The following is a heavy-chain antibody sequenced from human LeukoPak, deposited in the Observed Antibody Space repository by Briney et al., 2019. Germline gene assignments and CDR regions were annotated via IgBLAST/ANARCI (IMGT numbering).Heavy chain of an antibody. Sequence: SVKVSCKASGGTFSSYAISWVRQAPGQGLEWMGRIIPIFGTANYAQKFQGRVTITTDESTSTAYMELSSLRSEDTAVYYCARDGGKQNYDFWGGYLTLDYWGQGTLVTVSS. D-gene: IGHD3-3*01. CDR1: GGTFSSYA. V-gene: IGHV1-69*05. CDR3: ARDGGKQNYDFWGGYLTLDY. CDR2: IIPIFGTA. J-gene: IGHJ4*02.